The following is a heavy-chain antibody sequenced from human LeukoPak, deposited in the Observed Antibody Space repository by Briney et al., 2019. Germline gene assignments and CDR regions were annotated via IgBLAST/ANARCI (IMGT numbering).Heavy chain of an antibody. CDR1: GGSISSSNW. CDR3: GRDRVQAVLYSYSVMDV. V-gene: IGHV4-4*02. CDR2: IYHSGST. D-gene: IGHD2-2*01. Sequence: PSETLSLTCAVSGGSISSSNWWSWVRQPPGKGLEWIGEIYHSGSTNYNPSLKSRVTISVDKSRNQFSLKLSSVTAADTAVYYCGRDRVQAVLYSYSVMDVGGKGTTATAS. J-gene: IGHJ6*04.